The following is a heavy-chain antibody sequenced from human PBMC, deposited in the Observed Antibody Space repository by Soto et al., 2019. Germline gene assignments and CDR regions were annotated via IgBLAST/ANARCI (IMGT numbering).Heavy chain of an antibody. J-gene: IGHJ4*02. CDR1: GFTFSSYA. CDR2: ISGSGGST. V-gene: IGHV3-23*01. CDR3: ARRGSGSYYDY. D-gene: IGHD1-26*01. Sequence: EVQLLESGGGLVQPGGSLRLSCAASGFTFSSYAMRWVRQAPVKGLEWVSAISGSGGSTYYADSVKGRFTISRDNSKNTLYLQMNSLRAADTAVYYCARRGSGSYYDYWGQGTLVNVSS.